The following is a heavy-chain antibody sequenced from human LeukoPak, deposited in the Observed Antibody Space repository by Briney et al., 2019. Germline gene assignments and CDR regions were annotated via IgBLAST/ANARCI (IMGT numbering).Heavy chain of an antibody. V-gene: IGHV4-34*01. Sequence: SETLSLTCAVYGGSFSGYYWSWIRQPPGKGLEWIGEINHSGSTNYNPSLKSRVTISVDTSMNQFSLKLSSVTAADTAVYYCARAGVVVPAALFPRYYYYGMDVWGQGTTVTVSS. D-gene: IGHD2-2*01. CDR1: GGSFSGYY. J-gene: IGHJ6*02. CDR2: INHSGST. CDR3: ARAGVVVPAALFPRYYYYGMDV.